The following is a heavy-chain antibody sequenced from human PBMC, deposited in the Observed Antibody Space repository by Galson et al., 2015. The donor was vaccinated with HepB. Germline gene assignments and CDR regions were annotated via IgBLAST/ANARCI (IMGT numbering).Heavy chain of an antibody. D-gene: IGHD1-26*01. V-gene: IGHV1-46*01. J-gene: IGHJ4*02. Sequence: SVKVSCKASGYKFTSYYMHWVRQAPGQGLEWMGIINPSGGSTDYAQKFRGRLTMTRDTSTSTVFMELSSLRSEDTAVYHCARGVLPWDGPDYWGQGTLVTVSS. CDR2: INPSGGST. CDR1: GYKFTSYY. CDR3: ARGVLPWDGPDY.